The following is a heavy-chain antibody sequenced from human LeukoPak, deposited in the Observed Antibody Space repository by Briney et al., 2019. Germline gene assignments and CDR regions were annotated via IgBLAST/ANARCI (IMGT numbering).Heavy chain of an antibody. V-gene: IGHV3-9*01. CDR2: ISWNSGSI. J-gene: IGHJ4*02. CDR1: GFTFDDYA. D-gene: IGHD4-11*01. CDR3: AKVALGTTELSGLDY. Sequence: GGSLRLSCAASGFTFDDYAMPWVRQAPGKGLEWVSGISWNSGSIGYADSVKGRFTISRDNAKNSLYLQMNSLRAEDTALYYCAKVALGTTELSGLDYWGQGTLVTVSS.